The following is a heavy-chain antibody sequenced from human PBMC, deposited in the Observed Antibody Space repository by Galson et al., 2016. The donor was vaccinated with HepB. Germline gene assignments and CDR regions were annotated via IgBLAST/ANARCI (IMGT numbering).Heavy chain of an antibody. D-gene: IGHD6-19*01. CDR2: IKGNKDGGTT. CDR1: GFTFSSYA. V-gene: IGHV3-15*01. CDR3: TTDRYTSGGRNSHFDN. J-gene: IGHJ4*02. Sequence: SLRLSCAASGFTFSSYAMSWVRQAPGKGLAWVGRIKGNKDGGTTDYAAPVKGRFSMSRDDSANKMYLQLNSLKIEDTAVYYCTTDRYTSGGRNSHFDNWGRGTLVTVSS.